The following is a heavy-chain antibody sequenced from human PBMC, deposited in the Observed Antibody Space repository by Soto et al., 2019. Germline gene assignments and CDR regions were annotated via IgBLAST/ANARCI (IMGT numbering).Heavy chain of an antibody. V-gene: IGHV5-51*01. CDR1: GYSFTNYW. Sequence: GESLKISCKGSGYSFTNYWIGWVRQMPGKGLEWMGSIYPADSDTRYSPSFQGQVTISVDKSISTAYLQWSSLKASDSAIYICARDGSGVYWFDCWGEGTMDTLAS. D-gene: IGHD3-10*01. CDR3: ARDGSGVYWFDC. CDR2: IYPADSDT. J-gene: IGHJ4*02.